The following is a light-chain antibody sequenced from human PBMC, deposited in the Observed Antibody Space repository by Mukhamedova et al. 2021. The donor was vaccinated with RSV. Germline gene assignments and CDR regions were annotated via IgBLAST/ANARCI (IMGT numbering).Light chain of an antibody. J-gene: IGLJ1*01. CDR2: EVS. V-gene: IGLV2-14*01. CDR1: SDVGGYNY. CDR3: SSHTSSSTPFYV. Sequence: SDVGGYNYVSWYQQHPGKAPKLMIYEVSNRPSGVSNRFSGSKSGNTASLTISGLQAEDEADYYCSSHTSSSTPFYVFGTGTKVTVL.